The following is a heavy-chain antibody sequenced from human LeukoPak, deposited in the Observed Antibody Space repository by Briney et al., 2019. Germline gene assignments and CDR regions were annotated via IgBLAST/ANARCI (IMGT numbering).Heavy chain of an antibody. D-gene: IGHD6-13*01. J-gene: IGHJ4*02. V-gene: IGHV3-30*18. CDR1: GFTFNRHG. Sequence: SGGSLRLSCAASGFTFNRHGMHWVRQAPGKGLEWVAVISYDGSTRYYADSVKGRVTISRDSSKNTLYLQMHSLRVEDTAVYYCAKDRLGVAAAGGFGDYGIFDFWGQGTLVTVSS. CDR3: AKDRLGVAAAGGFGDYGIFDF. CDR2: ISYDGSTR.